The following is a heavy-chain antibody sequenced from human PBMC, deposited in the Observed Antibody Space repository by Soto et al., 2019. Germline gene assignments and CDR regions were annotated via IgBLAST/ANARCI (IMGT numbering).Heavy chain of an antibody. CDR1: GYTFTSYY. CDR2: INPSGGST. CDR3: ARDPSRAVARNWFDA. V-gene: IGHV1-46*01. J-gene: IGHJ5*02. Sequence: QVQLVQSGAEVKKPGASVKVSCKASGYTFTSYYMHWVRQAPGQGLEWMGIINPSGGSTSYAQKCQGRVTMTRDTSTGRVYRELSSLRSEDTAVYYCARDPSRAVARNWFDAWGQGTLVTVSS. D-gene: IGHD6-19*01.